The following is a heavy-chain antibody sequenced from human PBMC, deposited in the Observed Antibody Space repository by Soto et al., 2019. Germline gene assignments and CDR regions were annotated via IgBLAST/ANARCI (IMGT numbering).Heavy chain of an antibody. Sequence: QVQLVQSGTEVKKPGSSVTVSCKASGGPYSKYSISWVRQAAGQGLEWMGRIIPIFDITNYAQKFQGRVTITADKSTSTVYMDLSSLRSEDTAVYYCARSLLGDYYDSDGLDNWGQGTLVTVSS. CDR3: ARSLLGDYYDSDGLDN. J-gene: IGHJ4*02. CDR2: IIPIFDIT. CDR1: GGPYSKYS. V-gene: IGHV1-69*02. D-gene: IGHD3-22*01.